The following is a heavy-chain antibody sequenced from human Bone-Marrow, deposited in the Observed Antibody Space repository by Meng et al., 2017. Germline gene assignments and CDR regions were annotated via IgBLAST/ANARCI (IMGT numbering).Heavy chain of an antibody. CDR3: AKISYYFHY. CDR2: ISWNSGSI. Sequence: SLKISCAASGFTFDDYAMHWVRQAPGKGLEWVSGISWNSGSIGYADSVKGRFTISRDNAKNSLYLQMNSLRAEDTAVYYCAKISYYFHYWGQGTLVTVSS. V-gene: IGHV3-9*01. J-gene: IGHJ4*02. D-gene: IGHD3-3*02. CDR1: GFTFDDYA.